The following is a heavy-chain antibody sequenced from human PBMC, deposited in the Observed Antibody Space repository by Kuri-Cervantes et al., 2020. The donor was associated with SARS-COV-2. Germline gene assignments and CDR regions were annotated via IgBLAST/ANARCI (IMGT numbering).Heavy chain of an antibody. V-gene: IGHV1-24*01. D-gene: IGHD2-2*01. CDR1: GYTLTELS. CDR2: FDPEDGET. J-gene: IGHJ4*02. CDR3: ARGVVGYCSSTSYKPCPYYFDY. Sequence: ASVKVSCKVSGYTLTELSMHWVRQAPGKGLEWMGGFDPEDGETIYAQKFQGRVTMTEDTSTDTAYMELSSLRSEDTAVYYCARGVVGYCSSTSYKPCPYYFDYWGQGTRVTVSS.